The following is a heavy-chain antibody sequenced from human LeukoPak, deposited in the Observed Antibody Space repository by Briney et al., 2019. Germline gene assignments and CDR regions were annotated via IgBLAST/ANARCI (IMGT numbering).Heavy chain of an antibody. D-gene: IGHD6-19*01. J-gene: IGHJ4*02. CDR2: ISYDGSNK. Sequence: PGGSLRLSCAASGFTFSSYAMHWVRQAPGKGLEWVAVISYDGSNKYYADSVKGRFTISRDNSKNTLYLQMNSLRAEDTAVYYCARDRSGWGQGTLVTVSS. CDR1: GFTFSSYA. V-gene: IGHV3-30-3*01. CDR3: ARDRSG.